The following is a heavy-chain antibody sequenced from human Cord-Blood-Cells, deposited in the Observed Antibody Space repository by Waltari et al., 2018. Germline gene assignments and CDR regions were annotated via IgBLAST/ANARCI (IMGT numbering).Heavy chain of an antibody. Sequence: EVQLVESGGGLVQPGGSLRLSCAASGFTFSSYWMHWVRQAPVKGLVWVSRINSDGSSKSYADSVNSRFTISRDNAKNTRYLQMNSLIAVDTALYYCASEGIVVVPAARGSYGMDVWGQGTTVTVSS. J-gene: IGHJ6*02. CDR3: ASEGIVVVPAARGSYGMDV. CDR2: INSDGSSK. D-gene: IGHD2-2*01. V-gene: IGHV3-74*01. CDR1: GFTFSSYW.